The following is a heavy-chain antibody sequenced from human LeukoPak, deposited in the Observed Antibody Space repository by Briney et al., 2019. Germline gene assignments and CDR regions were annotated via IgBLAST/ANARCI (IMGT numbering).Heavy chain of an antibody. CDR2: ISSSSSYI. CDR1: GFTFSSYS. CDR3: ARGMADYGMDV. J-gene: IGHJ6*02. V-gene: IGHV3-21*01. Sequence: GGSLRLSCAASGFTFSSYSMNWVRQAPGKGLEWVPFISSSSSYIYYADSVKGRFTISRDNAKNSLYLQMNSLRAEDTAVYYCARGMADYGMDVWGQGTTVTVSS. D-gene: IGHD2-8*01.